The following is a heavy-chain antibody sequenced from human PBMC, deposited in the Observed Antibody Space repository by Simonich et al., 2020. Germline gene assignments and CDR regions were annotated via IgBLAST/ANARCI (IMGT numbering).Heavy chain of an antibody. J-gene: IGHJ3*02. CDR2: INHSGST. CDR1: GGSFIGYY. Sequence: QVQLQQWGAGLLKTSETLSLTCAVYGGSFIGYYWSWIRQPPGKGLEGIGEINHSGSTNYNTSLKSRVTISVDTSKNQFSLKLSYVTAADTAVYYCARGKGWKNAFDIWGQGTMVTVSS. CDR3: ARGKGWKNAFDI. D-gene: IGHD1-1*01. V-gene: IGHV4-34*01.